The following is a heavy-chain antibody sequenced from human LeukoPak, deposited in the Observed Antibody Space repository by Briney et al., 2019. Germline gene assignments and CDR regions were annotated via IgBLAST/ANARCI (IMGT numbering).Heavy chain of an antibody. CDR2: ISAYNGDT. CDR1: GYSFINYG. V-gene: IGHV1-18*01. Sequence: ASVKVSCKVSGYSFINYGINWVRQAPGQGLEWMGWISAYNGDTNYAQKVQGRVTMTTDTSTSSAYMELRSLRSDDTAVYYCARSADSSKYYYMDVWGKGTTVTVSS. CDR3: ARSADSSKYYYMDV. D-gene: IGHD6-13*01. J-gene: IGHJ6*03.